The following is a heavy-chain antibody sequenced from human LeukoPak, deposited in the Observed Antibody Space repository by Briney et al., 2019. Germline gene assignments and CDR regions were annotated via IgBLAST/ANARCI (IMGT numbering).Heavy chain of an antibody. V-gene: IGHV3-21*01. CDR1: GFTFSSYS. Sequence: PGGSLRLSCAASGFTFSSYSMNWVRQAPGKGLEWVSSISSSSSYINYADSVKGRFTISRDNAKNSLYLQMNSLRAEDTAVYYCARARYCSSTSCYFDYWGQGTLVTVSS. D-gene: IGHD2-2*01. CDR3: ARARYCSSTSCYFDY. J-gene: IGHJ4*02. CDR2: ISSSSSYI.